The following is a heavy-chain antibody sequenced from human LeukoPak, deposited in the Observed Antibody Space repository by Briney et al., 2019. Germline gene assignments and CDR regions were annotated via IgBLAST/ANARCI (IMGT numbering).Heavy chain of an antibody. CDR3: ARGIAARRHWFDP. CDR1: GGSNSSHY. Sequence: SETLSLTCTVSGGSNSSHYWSWIRQPPGKGLEWIGYIYYSGSTNYNPSLKSRVTISVDTSKNQFSLKLSSVTAADTAVYYCARGIAARRHWFDPWGQGTLVTVSS. D-gene: IGHD6-6*01. J-gene: IGHJ5*02. CDR2: IYYSGST. V-gene: IGHV4-59*11.